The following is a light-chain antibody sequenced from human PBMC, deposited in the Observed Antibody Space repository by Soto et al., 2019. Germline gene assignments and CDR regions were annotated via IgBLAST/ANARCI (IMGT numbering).Light chain of an antibody. J-gene: IGKJ1*01. CDR3: QQLNSYPRT. V-gene: IGKV1-9*01. CDR1: QGISSY. CDR2: AAS. Sequence: DLQLTQSPSFLSASVGDRVPITCRASQGISSYLAWYQQKPGKAPKLLIYAASTLQSGVPSRFSGSGSGTEFTLTISSLQPEDFATYYCQQLNSYPRTFGQGTKVEIK.